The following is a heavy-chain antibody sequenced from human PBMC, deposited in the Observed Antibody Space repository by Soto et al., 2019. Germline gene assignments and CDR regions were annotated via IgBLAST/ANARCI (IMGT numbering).Heavy chain of an antibody. CDR3: ARTLSSGLHDY. D-gene: IGHD3-22*01. CDR2: IYYSGST. J-gene: IGHJ4*02. V-gene: IGHV4-59*12. CDR1: GGSISSYY. Sequence: SETLSLTCTVSGGSISSYYWSWIRQPPGKGLEWIGYIYYSGSTNYNPSLKSRVTISVDTSKNQFSLKLSSVTAADTAVYYCARTLSSGLHDYWGQGTLVTVSS.